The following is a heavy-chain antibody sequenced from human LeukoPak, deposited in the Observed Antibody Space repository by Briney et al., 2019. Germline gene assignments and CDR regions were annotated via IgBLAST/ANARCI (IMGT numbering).Heavy chain of an antibody. D-gene: IGHD2-15*01. J-gene: IGHJ5*02. CDR1: GYTFTGYY. CDR3: ARDGVDVGYCSGGSCYDRDNWFDP. Sequence: ASVNVSCKPSGYTFTGYYMHWVRQAPGQGLEWMGWINPNSGGTNYAQKFQGRVTMTRDTSISTAYMELSRLRSDDTAVYYCARDGVDVGYCSGGSCYDRDNWFDPWGQGTLVTVSS. CDR2: INPNSGGT. V-gene: IGHV1-2*02.